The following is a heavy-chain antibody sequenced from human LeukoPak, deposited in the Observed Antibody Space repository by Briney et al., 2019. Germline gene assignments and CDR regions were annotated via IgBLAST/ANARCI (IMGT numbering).Heavy chain of an antibody. CDR1: SSSISSYY. CDR3: ARGEMATIFDY. D-gene: IGHD5-24*01. CDR2: IYYSGST. V-gene: IGHV4-59*01. J-gene: IGHJ4*02. Sequence: SETLSLTCTVSSSSISSYYWSWIRQPPGKGLEWIGYIYYSGSTNYNPSLKSRVTISVDTSKNQFSLKLSSVTAADTAVYYCARGEMATIFDYWGQGTLVTVSS.